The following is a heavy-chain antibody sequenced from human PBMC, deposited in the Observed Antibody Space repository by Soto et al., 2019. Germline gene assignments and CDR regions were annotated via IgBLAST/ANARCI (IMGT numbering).Heavy chain of an antibody. V-gene: IGHV3-48*01. Sequence: EVQLVESGGGLVQPGGSLRLSCAASGFTFSSYSMNWVRQAPGKGLEWVSYISSSSSTIYYADSVKGRFTISRDNAKNSLYLQMNSLRAEDTAVYYCARYYDFWSGYTRTHYYYYYMDVWGKGTTVTVSS. J-gene: IGHJ6*03. CDR3: ARYYDFWSGYTRTHYYYYYMDV. CDR1: GFTFSSYS. CDR2: ISSSSSTI. D-gene: IGHD3-3*01.